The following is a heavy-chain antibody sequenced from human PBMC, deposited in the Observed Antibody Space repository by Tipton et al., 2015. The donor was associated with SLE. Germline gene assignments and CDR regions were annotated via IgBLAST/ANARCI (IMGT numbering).Heavy chain of an antibody. CDR3: ARGIAAAFYY. CDR1: GGSISSRSYY. V-gene: IGHV4-39*07. D-gene: IGHD6-13*01. J-gene: IGHJ4*02. Sequence: TLSLTCAVSGGSISSRSYYWGWIRQPPGQGLEWIATIHYSGSTYYNPSLKSRVTISVDTSKNQFSLKLSSVTAADTAVYYCARGIAAAFYYWGQGTLVTVSS. CDR2: IHYSGST.